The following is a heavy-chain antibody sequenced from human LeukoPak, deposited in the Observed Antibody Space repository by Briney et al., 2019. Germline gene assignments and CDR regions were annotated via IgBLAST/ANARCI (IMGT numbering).Heavy chain of an antibody. J-gene: IGHJ1*01. Sequence: PGGSLRLSCAASGFTFSNYAMKWVRQAPGKGLEWVAVIWYDGSNKYYADSVKGRFTISRDNSKNTLYLQMNSLRAEDTAVYYCASDIAAAGPEYFQHWGQGTLVTVSS. V-gene: IGHV3-33*08. CDR1: GFTFSNYA. D-gene: IGHD6-13*01. CDR2: IWYDGSNK. CDR3: ASDIAAAGPEYFQH.